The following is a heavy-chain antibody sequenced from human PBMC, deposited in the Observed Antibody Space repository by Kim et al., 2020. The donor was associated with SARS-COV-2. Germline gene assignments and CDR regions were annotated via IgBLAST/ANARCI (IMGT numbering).Heavy chain of an antibody. V-gene: IGHV4-59*08. CDR2: IYYSGST. J-gene: IGHJ6*02. CDR3: ASSKYSSGWYYYYYGMDV. Sequence: SETLSLTCTVSGGSISSYYWSWIRQPPGKGLEWIGYIYYSGSTNYNPSLKSRVTISVDTSKNQFSLKLSSVTAADTAVYYCASSKYSSGWYYYYYGMDVWGQGTTVTVSS. CDR1: GGSISSYY. D-gene: IGHD6-19*01.